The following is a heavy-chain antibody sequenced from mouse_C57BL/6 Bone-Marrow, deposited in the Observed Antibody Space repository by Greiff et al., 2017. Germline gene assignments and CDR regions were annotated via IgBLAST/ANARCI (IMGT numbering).Heavy chain of an antibody. Sequence: VQLQQSGAELARPGASVKMSCKASGYTFTSYTMHWVKQRPGQGLEWIGYINLSSGYTKYNQKFKDKATLTADKSSSTAYMQLSSLTSEDSAVYYCARLLRIAWFAYWGQGTLVTVSA. CDR1: GYTFTSYT. D-gene: IGHD1-1*01. V-gene: IGHV1-4*01. CDR2: INLSSGYT. CDR3: ARLLRIAWFAY. J-gene: IGHJ3*01.